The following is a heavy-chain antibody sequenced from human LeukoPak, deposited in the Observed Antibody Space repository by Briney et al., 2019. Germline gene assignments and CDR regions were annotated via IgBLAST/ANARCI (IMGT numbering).Heavy chain of an antibody. V-gene: IGHV4-4*07. J-gene: IGHJ4*02. Sequence: SETLSLTCTVSGGSISSYYWSWIRQPAGKGLEWIGRIYTSGSTNYNPSLKSRVTMSVDTSKNQFSLKLSSVTAADTAVYYCARDPSYGSGYYYLPYYFDYWGQGTLVTVSS. D-gene: IGHD3-22*01. CDR2: IYTSGST. CDR3: ARDPSYGSGYYYLPYYFDY. CDR1: GGSISSYY.